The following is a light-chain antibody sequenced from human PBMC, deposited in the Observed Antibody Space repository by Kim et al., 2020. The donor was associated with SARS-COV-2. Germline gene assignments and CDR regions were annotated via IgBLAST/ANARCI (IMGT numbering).Light chain of an antibody. CDR3: QVWDSSVVV. V-gene: IGLV3-9*01. CDR1: NIGRKN. CDR2: KDS. Sequence: SYELTQPLSVSVALGQTARITCGGNNIGRKNVHWYQQRPGQAPVVVIYKDSSRPSGIPERFSGSNSGNKATLTINRAQAGDEADYYCQVWDSSVVVFGGGTQLTVL. J-gene: IGLJ2*01.